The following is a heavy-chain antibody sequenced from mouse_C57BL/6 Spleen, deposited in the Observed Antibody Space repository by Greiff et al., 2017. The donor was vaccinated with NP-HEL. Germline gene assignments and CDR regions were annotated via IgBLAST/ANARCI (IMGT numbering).Heavy chain of an antibody. CDR1: GYTFTDHT. V-gene: IGHV1-78*01. J-gene: IGHJ4*01. D-gene: IGHD2-3*01. CDR3: ARRYDGYYGSYAMDY. Sequence: QVQLKESDAELVKPGASVKISCKVSGYTFTDHTIHWMKQRPEQGLEWIGYIYPRDGSTKYNEKFKGKATLTADKSSSTAYMQLNSLTSEDSAVYFCARRYDGYYGSYAMDYWGQGTSVTVSS. CDR2: IYPRDGST.